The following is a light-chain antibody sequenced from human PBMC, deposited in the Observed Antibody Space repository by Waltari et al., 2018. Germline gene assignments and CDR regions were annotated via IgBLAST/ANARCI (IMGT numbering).Light chain of an antibody. CDR3: QHRSVWPLT. CDR2: DAS. CDR1: QSVRSY. Sequence: CRASQSVRSYLGWYQQEPVQTPRLLCYDASNMATGIPVRFSGSGSGTDFTLTISSLEPEDSAVYYCQHRSVWPLTFGGGTKVEIK. J-gene: IGKJ4*01. V-gene: IGKV3-11*01.